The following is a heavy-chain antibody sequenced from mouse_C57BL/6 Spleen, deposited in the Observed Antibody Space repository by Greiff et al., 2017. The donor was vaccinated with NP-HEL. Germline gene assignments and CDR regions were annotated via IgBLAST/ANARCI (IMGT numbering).Heavy chain of an antibody. D-gene: IGHD4-1*01. CDR3: ARRSGEAMDY. CDR2: INPSTGGT. V-gene: IGHV1-42*01. Sequence: EVKLQQSGPELVKPGASVKISCKASGYSFTGYYMNWVKQSPEKSLEWIGDINPSTGGTTYNQKFKGKATLTVDKSSSTAYMQLKSLTSEDCAVYYCARRSGEAMDYWGQGTSVTVSS. CDR1: GYSFTGYY. J-gene: IGHJ4*01.